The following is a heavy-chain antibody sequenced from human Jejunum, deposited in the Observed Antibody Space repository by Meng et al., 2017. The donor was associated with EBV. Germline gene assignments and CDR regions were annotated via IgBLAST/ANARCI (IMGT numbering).Heavy chain of an antibody. V-gene: IGHV4-4*02. D-gene: IGHD3-22*01. J-gene: IGHJ4*02. CDR3: AGNGYYALEY. CDR2: IYHGGGT. CDR1: GGSISYKDW. Sequence: DSAPSVVLASDSPTLTGVVSGGSISYKDWWRWQREPAGKGLEWLGEIYHGGGTNYNPSLESRVTISVDKSKNQFSLKLNSVTVADTAVYYCAGNGYYALEYWGPGILVTVSS.